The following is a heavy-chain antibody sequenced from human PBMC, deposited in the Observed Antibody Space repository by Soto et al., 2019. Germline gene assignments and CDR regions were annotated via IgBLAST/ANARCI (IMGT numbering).Heavy chain of an antibody. CDR1: GYTFTSYG. CDR3: ARGPEYCSSTSCYGFLADY. V-gene: IGHV1-18*01. D-gene: IGHD2-2*01. CDR2: ISAYNGNT. Sequence: ASVKVSCKASGYTFTSYGISWVRQAPGQGLEWMGWISAYNGNTNYAQKLQGRVTMTTDTSTSTAYMELRSLRSDDTAVYYCARGPEYCSSTSCYGFLADYWGQGTLVTVSS. J-gene: IGHJ4*02.